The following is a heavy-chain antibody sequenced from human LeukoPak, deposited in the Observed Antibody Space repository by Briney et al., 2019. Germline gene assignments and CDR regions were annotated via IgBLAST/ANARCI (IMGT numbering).Heavy chain of an antibody. CDR2: ISSSSSYI. V-gene: IGHV3-21*01. CDR1: GFTFSSYS. Sequence: GGSLRLSCAASGFTFSSYSMNWVRQAPGKGLEWVSFISSSSSYIYYADSMKGRFTISRDNAKNSLYLQMNSLRAEDTAVYYCAKDDEGYYWGQGILVTVSS. J-gene: IGHJ4*02. CDR3: AKDDEGYY. D-gene: IGHD3-3*01.